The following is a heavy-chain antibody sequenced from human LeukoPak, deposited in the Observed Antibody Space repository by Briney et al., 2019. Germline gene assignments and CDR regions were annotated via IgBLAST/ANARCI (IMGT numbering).Heavy chain of an antibody. CDR1: GGSISSYY. J-gene: IGHJ4*02. CDR3: ARGHPQLGGFDY. V-gene: IGHV4-59*01. CDR2: IYYSGST. Sequence: SETLSLTCTVSGGSISSYYWSWIRQPPGKGLEWIGYIYYSGSTNYNPSLKSRVTISVDTSKNQFSLKLSSVTAADTAVYYCARGHPQLGGFDYWGQGTLVTVSS. D-gene: IGHD1-1*01.